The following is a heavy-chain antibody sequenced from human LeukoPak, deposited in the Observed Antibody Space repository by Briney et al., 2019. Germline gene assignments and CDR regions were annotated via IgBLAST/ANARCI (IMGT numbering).Heavy chain of an antibody. V-gene: IGHV3-30*01. CDR1: GFTFRHYA. Sequence: PGGSLRLSCAASGFTFRHYAIHWVRQPPGEGLEWVAVVSYDGSNKFYADSVKGRFTISRDNSKDALYLQMNSLRAEDTALYYCARDASEYSRDRAYMDVWGNGTTVTVSS. D-gene: IGHD2/OR15-2a*01. J-gene: IGHJ6*04. CDR2: VSYDGSNK. CDR3: ARDASEYSRDRAYMDV.